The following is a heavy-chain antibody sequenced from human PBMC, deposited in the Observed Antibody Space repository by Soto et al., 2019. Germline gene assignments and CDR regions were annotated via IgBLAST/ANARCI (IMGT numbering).Heavy chain of an antibody. CDR1: GGSISSSSNH. CDR2: IYYSENT. D-gene: IGHD3-3*01. Sequence: SETLSLTCTVSGGSISSSSNHWGWIRQPPGKGLEWIGNIYYSENTYYNPSLKSRVTISVDTSKNQFSLRLTSVTAADTAVYYCARGYYDFWSGLVYYYYYMDVWGKGTTVTVSS. J-gene: IGHJ6*03. CDR3: ARGYYDFWSGLVYYYYYMDV. V-gene: IGHV4-39*01.